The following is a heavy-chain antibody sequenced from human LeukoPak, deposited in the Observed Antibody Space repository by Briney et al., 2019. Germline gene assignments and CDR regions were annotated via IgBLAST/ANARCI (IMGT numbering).Heavy chain of an antibody. J-gene: IGHJ3*02. CDR2: TIPIFGTA. CDR1: GGTFSSYA. D-gene: IGHD3-22*01. CDR3: TRHGGRDYYDSSEDAFDI. Sequence: SVKVSCKASGGTFSSYAISWVRQAPGQGLEWMGGTIPIFGTANYAQKFQGRVTITADESTSTAYMELSSLRSEDTAVYYCTRHGGRDYYDSSEDAFDIWGQGTMVIVSS. V-gene: IGHV1-69*13.